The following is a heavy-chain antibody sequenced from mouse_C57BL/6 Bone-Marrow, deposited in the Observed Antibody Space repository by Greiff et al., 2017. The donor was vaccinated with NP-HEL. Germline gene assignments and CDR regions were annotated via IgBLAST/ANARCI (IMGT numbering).Heavy chain of an antibody. D-gene: IGHD2-1*01. CDR3: ASLHPDYFDY. Sequence: LVESGASVKMSCKASGYTFTDYYMNWVKQSHGKSLEWIGVINPYNGGTSYNQKFKGKATLTVDKSSSTAYMELNSLTSEDSAVYYCASLHPDYFDYWGQGTTLTVSS. CDR2: INPYNGGT. V-gene: IGHV1-19*01. J-gene: IGHJ2*01. CDR1: GYTFTDYY.